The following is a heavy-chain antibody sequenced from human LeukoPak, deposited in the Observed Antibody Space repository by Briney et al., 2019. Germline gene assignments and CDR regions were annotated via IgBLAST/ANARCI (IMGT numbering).Heavy chain of an antibody. D-gene: IGHD2-2*01. V-gene: IGHV4-34*01. CDR1: GGSFSGYY. J-gene: IGHJ4*02. CDR2: INHSGST. CDR3: ARDSCSSTSCSSRAYYFDY. Sequence: KPSETLSLTCAVYGGSFSGYYWSWIRQPPGKGLEWIGEINHSGSTNYNPSLKSRVTISVDTSKNQFPLKLRSVTAEDTAVYYCARDSCSSTSCSSRAYYFDYWGQGTLVTVSS.